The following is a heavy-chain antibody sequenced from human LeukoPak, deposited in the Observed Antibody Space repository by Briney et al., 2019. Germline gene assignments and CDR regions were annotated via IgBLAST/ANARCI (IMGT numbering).Heavy chain of an antibody. D-gene: IGHD3-3*01. CDR1: GGSVSSGSYY. V-gene: IGHV4-61*01. Sequence: SETLSLTCTVSGGSVSSGSYYWSWIRQPPGKGLEWIGYIYYSGSTNYNPSLKSRVTISVDTSKNQFSLKLSSVTAADTAVYYCARFEVNYEDNRSFYYFDYWGQGTLVTVSS. CDR2: IYYSGST. CDR3: ARFEVNYEDNRSFYYFDY. J-gene: IGHJ4*02.